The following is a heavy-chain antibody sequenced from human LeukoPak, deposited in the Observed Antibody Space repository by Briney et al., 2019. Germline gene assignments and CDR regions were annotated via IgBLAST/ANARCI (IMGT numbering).Heavy chain of an antibody. CDR2: IYYSGST. D-gene: IGHD2-2*01. J-gene: IGHJ6*03. Sequence: KPSATLSLTCAVSGGSISSYYWSWIRQPPGKGLEWIGYIYYSGSTNYNPSLKSRVTISVDTSKNQFSLKLSSVTAADTAVYYCAREWYCSSTSCYDYYYYYMDVWGKGTTVTVSS. CDR1: GGSISSYY. CDR3: AREWYCSSTSCYDYYYYYMDV. V-gene: IGHV4-59*01.